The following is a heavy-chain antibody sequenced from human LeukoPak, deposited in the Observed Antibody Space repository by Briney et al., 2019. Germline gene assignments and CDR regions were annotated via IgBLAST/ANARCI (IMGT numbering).Heavy chain of an antibody. V-gene: IGHV3-74*01. D-gene: IGHD3-10*01. CDR3: VRGSSGPDI. CDR2: INNKGTET. J-gene: IGHJ3*02. CDR1: GFTFNNFW. Sequence: PGGSLRLSCAASGFTFNNFWMHWVRQAPGKGLVWVSRINNKGTETVYADSVKGRFTISRDNAKNTLYLQMNSLRAEDTAIYYCVRGSSGPDIWGQGTMVTVSS.